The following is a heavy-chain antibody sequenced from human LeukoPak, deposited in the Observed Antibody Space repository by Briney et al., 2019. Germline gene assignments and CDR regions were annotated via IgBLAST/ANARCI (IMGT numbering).Heavy chain of an antibody. V-gene: IGHV3-7*01. CDR2: IKQDGSEK. J-gene: IGHJ4*02. D-gene: IGHD3-3*01. CDR1: GFTFSSYW. Sequence: GGSLRLSCAASGFTFSSYWMSWVRQAPGKGLEWVANIKQDGSEKYYVDSVKGRFTISRDNAKNSLYLQMNSLRAEDTAVYYCAGDRNDFWSGYYDYWGQGTLVTVSS. CDR3: AGDRNDFWSGYYDY.